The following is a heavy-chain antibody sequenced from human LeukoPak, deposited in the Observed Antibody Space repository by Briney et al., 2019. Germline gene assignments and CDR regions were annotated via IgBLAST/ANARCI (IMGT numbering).Heavy chain of an antibody. CDR1: GFTFSSYW. Sequence: AGGSLRLSCAASGFTFSSYWMYWVRQAPGKGLVCVSRINSDGSSTSYADSVKGRFIISRDNSKNTLYLQMNSLRAEDTAVYYCARGPSGYHNTGGQGTLVTVSS. D-gene: IGHD5-12*01. V-gene: IGHV3-74*01. CDR2: INSDGSST. CDR3: ARGPSGYHNT. J-gene: IGHJ4*02.